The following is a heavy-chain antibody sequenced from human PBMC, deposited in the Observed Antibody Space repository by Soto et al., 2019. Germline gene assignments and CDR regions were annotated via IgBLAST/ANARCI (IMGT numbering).Heavy chain of an antibody. Sequence: EVQLVESGGGLVQPGGSLRLSCAASGFTFSSYWMSWVRQAPGKGLEWVANIKQDGSEKYYVDSVKGRFTISRDNAKNSLYLQMNSLRAEDTAVYYCAREGATMLTAFDIWGQGTMVTVSS. CDR2: IKQDGSEK. CDR3: AREGATMLTAFDI. D-gene: IGHD1-26*01. V-gene: IGHV3-7*03. J-gene: IGHJ3*02. CDR1: GFTFSSYW.